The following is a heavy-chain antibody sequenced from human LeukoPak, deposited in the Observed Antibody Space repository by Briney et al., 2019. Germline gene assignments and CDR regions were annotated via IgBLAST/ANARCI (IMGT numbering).Heavy chain of an antibody. D-gene: IGHD3-22*01. V-gene: IGHV4-34*01. CDR2: INHSGST. CDR1: GGSFSGYY. J-gene: IGHJ4*02. CDR3: ARRRNYQYYDSSGYYYD. Sequence: SETLSLTCAVYGGSFSGYYWSWIRQPPGKGLEWIGEINHSGSTNYNPSLKSRVTISVGTSKNQFSLKLSSVTAADTAVYYCARRRNYQYYDSSGYYYDWGQGTLVTVSS.